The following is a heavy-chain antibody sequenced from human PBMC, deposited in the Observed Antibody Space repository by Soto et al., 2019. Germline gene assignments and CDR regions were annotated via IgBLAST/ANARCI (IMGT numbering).Heavy chain of an antibody. J-gene: IGHJ5*02. V-gene: IGHV4-30-2*01. Sequence: QLQLQESGSGLVKPSQTLSLTCAVSGGSISSGGYSWSWIRQQPGKGLEWIGNLYHSGNIYYNPSLKSQVTISVDRSKNQFSLKLSSVTAADTAVYYCARIPSPWGQGTLVTVSS. D-gene: IGHD2-21*01. CDR2: LYHSGNI. CDR3: ARIPSP. CDR1: GGSISSGGYS.